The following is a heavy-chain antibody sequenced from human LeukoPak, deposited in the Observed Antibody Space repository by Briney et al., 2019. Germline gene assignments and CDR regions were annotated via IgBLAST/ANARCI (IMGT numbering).Heavy chain of an antibody. J-gene: IGHJ4*02. CDR1: GFTFSSYE. D-gene: IGHD6-19*01. CDR2: ISSGSTI. CDR3: ARESIAVAGAPFDY. Sequence: SGGSLRLSCAASGFTFSSYEMNWVRQAPGKGLEWVSYISSGSTIYDADSVKGRFTTSRDNAKNSLYLQMNSLRAEDTAVYYCARESIAVAGAPFDYWGQGTLVTVSS. V-gene: IGHV3-48*03.